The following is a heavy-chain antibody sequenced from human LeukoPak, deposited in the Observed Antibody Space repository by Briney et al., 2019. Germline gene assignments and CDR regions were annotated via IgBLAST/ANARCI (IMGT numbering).Heavy chain of an antibody. CDR2: ITPSDGTT. CDR1: GYTFTKSDY. J-gene: IGHJ4*02. Sequence: ASVKVSCKASGYTFTKSDYMHWVRQAPGQGLEWMGIITPSDGTTFYAQKFQGRVTMTRDTSTNTVYMELSSLRSEDTAVFYCARGPTDMDFDYWGQGSLVTVSS. V-gene: IGHV1-46*01. CDR3: ARGPTDMDFDY.